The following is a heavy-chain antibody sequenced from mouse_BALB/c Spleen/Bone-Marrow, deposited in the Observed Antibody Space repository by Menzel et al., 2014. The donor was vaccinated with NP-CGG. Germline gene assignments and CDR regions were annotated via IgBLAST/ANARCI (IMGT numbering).Heavy chain of an antibody. CDR1: GYSITSGYY. J-gene: IGHJ3*01. Sequence: EVHLVESGPGLVEPSQSLSLTCSATGYSITSGYYWNWIRQFPGNKLEWMGYISYDGSNNYNPSLKNRISITRDTSKNQLFLKLNSVTTEDTSTYYCARVYGNYFFAYWGQGTLLTVSA. CDR2: ISYDGSN. D-gene: IGHD2-10*02. CDR3: ARVYGNYFFAY. V-gene: IGHV3-6*02.